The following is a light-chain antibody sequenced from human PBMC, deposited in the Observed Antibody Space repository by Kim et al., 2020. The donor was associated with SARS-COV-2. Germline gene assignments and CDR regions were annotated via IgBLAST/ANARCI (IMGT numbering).Light chain of an antibody. CDR3: NSRDTSGNLVV. Sequence: SSERTQDPAVSVALGQTVRITCQGDNLRRDYASWVQQKPGQAPILVIYGKNNRPSGIPDRFSGSNSGNTASLTITGAQAEDEADYYCNSRDTSGNLVVFGGGTKLTVL. J-gene: IGLJ2*01. CDR1: NLRRDY. CDR2: GKN. V-gene: IGLV3-19*01.